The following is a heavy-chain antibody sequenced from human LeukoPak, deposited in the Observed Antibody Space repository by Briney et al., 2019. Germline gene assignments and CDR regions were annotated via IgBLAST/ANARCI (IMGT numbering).Heavy chain of an antibody. CDR3: ARRPYYDFWSGYFPRAFDI. Sequence: SETLSLTCTVSGGSISSSSYYWGWIRQPPAKGLEWIGSIYYSGSTYYNPSLKSRVTISVDTSKNQFSLKLSSVTAADTAVYYCARRPYYDFWSGYFPRAFDIWGQGTMVTVS. J-gene: IGHJ3*02. CDR1: GGSISSSSYY. V-gene: IGHV4-39*01. CDR2: IYYSGST. D-gene: IGHD3-3*01.